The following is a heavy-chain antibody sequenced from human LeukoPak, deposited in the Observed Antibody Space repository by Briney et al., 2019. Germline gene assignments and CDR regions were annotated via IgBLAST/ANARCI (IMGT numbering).Heavy chain of an antibody. D-gene: IGHD3-22*01. V-gene: IGHV4-4*07. CDR1: GGSISSYY. CDR3: ARDAYYYDSSGYYNSDY. Sequence: KPSETLSLTCTVSGGSISSYYWSWIRQPAGKGLGWIGRIYTDGSTYYNPSLKSRVTMSVDTSKNQFSLKLTSVTAADTAVYYCARDAYYYDSSGYYNSDYWGQGTLVTVSS. J-gene: IGHJ4*02. CDR2: IYTDGST.